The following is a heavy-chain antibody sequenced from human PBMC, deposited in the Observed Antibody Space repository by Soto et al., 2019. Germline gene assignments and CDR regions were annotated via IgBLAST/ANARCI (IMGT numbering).Heavy chain of an antibody. CDR2: IYHSGST. Sequence: SETLSLTCAVSGGSISSSNWWSWVRQPPGKGLGWIGEIYHSGSTNYKPYLKSRVTISVDKSKNHFSLKLSSVTAADTAVYYCARLARGVILLNNWFDPWGQGTLVTVSS. CDR3: ARLARGVILLNNWFDP. V-gene: IGHV4-4*02. D-gene: IGHD3-10*01. CDR1: GGSISSSNW. J-gene: IGHJ5*02.